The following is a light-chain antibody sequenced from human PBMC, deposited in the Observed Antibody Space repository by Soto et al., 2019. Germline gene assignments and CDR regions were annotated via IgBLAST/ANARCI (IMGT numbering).Light chain of an antibody. CDR1: QSVSSSF. J-gene: IGKJ3*01. CDR2: GAS. CDR3: QQYGTSPFT. Sequence: EIVLTQSPGTLSLSPGEGVTLSCRASQSVSSSFLAWYQQKPGQAPRLLISGASNRATGIPDRFSGSGSGTDFTLAISSLEPEDFAVYYSQQYGTSPFTFGPGTKVDLK. V-gene: IGKV3-20*01.